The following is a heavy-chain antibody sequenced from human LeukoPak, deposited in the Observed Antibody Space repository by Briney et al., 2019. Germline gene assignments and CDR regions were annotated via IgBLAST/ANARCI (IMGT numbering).Heavy chain of an antibody. J-gene: IGHJ6*04. CDR2: MNPNSGNT. D-gene: IGHD3-3*01. Sequence: ASVKVSCKASGYTFTSYDINWVRQATGQGLEWMGWMNPNSGNTGYAQKFQGRVTMTRNTSISTAYMELSSLRSEDTAVYYCARGSKFLEWLLQSYYYYYYGMDVWGKGTTVTVSS. V-gene: IGHV1-8*01. CDR3: ARGSKFLEWLLQSYYYYYYGMDV. CDR1: GYTFTSYD.